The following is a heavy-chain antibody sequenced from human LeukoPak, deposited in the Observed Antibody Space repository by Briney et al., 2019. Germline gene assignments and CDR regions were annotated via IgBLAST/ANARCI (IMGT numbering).Heavy chain of an antibody. CDR2: ISSSSSTI. J-gene: IGHJ5*02. CDR1: GFTFSSYS. Sequence: PGGSLRLSCAASGFTFSSYSMNWVRQPPANGLEWVSYISSSSSTIYYADSVKGRFTISRDNAKNSLYLQMNSLRAADTAVYYFARGVRFLEWRHNWFDRWGQGTLVTVSS. V-gene: IGHV3-48*01. D-gene: IGHD3-3*01. CDR3: ARGVRFLEWRHNWFDR.